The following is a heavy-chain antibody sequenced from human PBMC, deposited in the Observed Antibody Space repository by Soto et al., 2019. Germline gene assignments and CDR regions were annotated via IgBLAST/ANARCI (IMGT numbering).Heavy chain of an antibody. D-gene: IGHD3-10*01. V-gene: IGHV3-66*01. J-gene: IGHJ6*02. CDR1: GFTVSSNY. CDR2: IYSGGST. Sequence: EVQLVESGGGLVQPGGSLRLSCAASGFTVSSNYMSWVRQAPGKGLEWVSVIYSGGSTYYADSVKGRFTISRDNSKNTLYLQMNSLRAEDTAVYYCARDGGVGFGESANYYYYYGMDVWGQGTTVTVSS. CDR3: ARDGGVGFGESANYYYYYGMDV.